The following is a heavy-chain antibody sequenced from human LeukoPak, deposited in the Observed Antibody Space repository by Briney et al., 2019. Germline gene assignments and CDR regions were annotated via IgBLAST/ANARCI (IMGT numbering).Heavy chain of an antibody. V-gene: IGHV3-30*04. Sequence: GGSLRLSCEVSGFTFSSNAMYWVRQAPGKGLEWVAVISYDGSNKNFADSVKGRFTVSRDNSKHTLYLHMNSLRSDDTAMYYCATGGKFDFWSGYHIDNWGQGTLVTVSS. CDR3: ATGGKFDFWSGYHIDN. CDR1: GFTFSSNA. CDR2: ISYDGSNK. J-gene: IGHJ4*02. D-gene: IGHD3-3*01.